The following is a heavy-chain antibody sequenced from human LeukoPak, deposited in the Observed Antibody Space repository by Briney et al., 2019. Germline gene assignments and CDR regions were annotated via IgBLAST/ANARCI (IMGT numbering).Heavy chain of an antibody. CDR2: ISWNSGSI. D-gene: IGHD6-19*01. CDR3: ARDHSSGPSFDP. J-gene: IGHJ5*02. V-gene: IGHV3-9*01. CDR1: GFTFSSYA. Sequence: GGSLRLSCAASGFTFSSYAMSWVRQAPGKGLEWVSGISWNSGSIGYADSVKGRFTISRDNAKNSLYLQMNSLRAEDTAVYYCARDHSSGPSFDPWGQGTLVTVSS.